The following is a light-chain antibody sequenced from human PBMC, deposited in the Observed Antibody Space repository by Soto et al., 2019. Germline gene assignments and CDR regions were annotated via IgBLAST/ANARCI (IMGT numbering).Light chain of an antibody. J-gene: IGKJ4*01. CDR2: DAS. Sequence: EIVLTQSPGTLSLSPGERATLSCRASQSVSYYLAWYQQKPGQAPRLLIYDASSRATGVPDRFSGSGSGTDFTLTISRLEPEDFAVYYCQHCQPDGASPPLTFGGGTKVEIK. V-gene: IGKV3-20*01. CDR1: QSVSYY. CDR3: QHCQPDGASPPLT.